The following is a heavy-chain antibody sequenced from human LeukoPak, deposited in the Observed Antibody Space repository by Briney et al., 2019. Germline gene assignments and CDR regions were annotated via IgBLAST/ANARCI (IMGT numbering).Heavy chain of an antibody. V-gene: IGHV3-23*01. CDR1: GFIFSDYY. D-gene: IGHD3-16*01. J-gene: IGHJ5*02. CDR2: ISSTGGTT. CDR3: AKDDNYIRFLS. Sequence: PGGSLRLSCAASGFIFSDYYMSWVRQAPRKGLEWVSAISSTGGTTYYADSVKGRFTISRDNSKNTLYLQMNSLRAEDTAVYYCAKDDNYIRFLSWGQGTLVTVSS.